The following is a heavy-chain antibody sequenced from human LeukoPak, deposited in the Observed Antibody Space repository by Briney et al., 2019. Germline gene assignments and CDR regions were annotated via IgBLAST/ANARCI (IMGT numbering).Heavy chain of an antibody. Sequence: GGSLRLSCAASGFTFSSYGMHWVRQAPGKGLEWVAVISYDGSNKYYADSVKGRFTISRDNSKNTLYLQMNSLRAEDTAVYYCAKDLSGVPAWGQGTLVTVSS. V-gene: IGHV3-30*18. CDR3: AKDLSGVPA. CDR1: GFTFSSYG. CDR2: ISYDGSNK. J-gene: IGHJ4*02. D-gene: IGHD6-25*01.